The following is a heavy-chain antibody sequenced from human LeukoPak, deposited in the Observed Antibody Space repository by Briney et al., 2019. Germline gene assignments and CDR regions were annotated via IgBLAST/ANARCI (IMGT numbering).Heavy chain of an antibody. Sequence: GGSLRLSCAASGFTFSSYDMHWVRQATGKGLEWVSAIGTAGDTYYPGSVKGRFTISRENAKNSLYLQMNSLRAGDTAVYYCARGRSVYYYDSSGYLFDYWGQGPLVTVSS. J-gene: IGHJ4*02. CDR2: IGTAGDT. V-gene: IGHV3-13*01. CDR1: GFTFSSYD. D-gene: IGHD3-22*01. CDR3: ARGRSVYYYDSSGYLFDY.